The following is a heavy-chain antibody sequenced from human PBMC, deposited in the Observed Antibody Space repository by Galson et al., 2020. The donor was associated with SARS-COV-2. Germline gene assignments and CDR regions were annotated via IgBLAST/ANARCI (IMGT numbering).Heavy chain of an antibody. CDR1: GFTISNYA. D-gene: IGHD1-26*01. V-gene: IGHV3-30-3*01. J-gene: IGHJ4*02. CDR2: ISYDGSIK. Sequence: GGSLRLSCAASGFTISNYAVHWVRQAPGKGLEWVGFISYDGSIKYYAESVKGRFTISRDNSKNTLYLQMNNLRPEDTAVYYCSRGGIGGSYSFDYWGQGTLVTVSS. CDR3: SRGGIGGSYSFDY.